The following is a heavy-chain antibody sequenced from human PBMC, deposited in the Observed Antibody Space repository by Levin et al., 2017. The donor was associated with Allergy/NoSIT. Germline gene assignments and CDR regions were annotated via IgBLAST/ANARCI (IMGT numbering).Heavy chain of an antibody. D-gene: IGHD2-21*02. CDR3: ARDPDYYFDY. Sequence: SQTLSLTCTVSGGSFRSGSYYWSWIRQPPGKGLEWIGYIYYSGSTNYNPSLKSRVTISVDTSKNQFSLKLSSVTAADTAVYYCARDPDYYFDYWGQGTLVTVSS. CDR1: GGSFRSGSYY. V-gene: IGHV4-61*01. J-gene: IGHJ4*02. CDR2: IYYSGST.